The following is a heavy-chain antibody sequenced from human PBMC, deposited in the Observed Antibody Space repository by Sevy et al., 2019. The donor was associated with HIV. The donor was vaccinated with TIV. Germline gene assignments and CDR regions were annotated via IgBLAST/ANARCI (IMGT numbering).Heavy chain of an antibody. CDR2: IGLSGDT. J-gene: IGHJ3*01. CDR1: AFTFSSYD. CDR3: ARETAADAFDV. D-gene: IGHD6-13*01. V-gene: IGHV3-13*01. Sequence: GGSLRLSCAATAFTFSSYDMHWVRQVAGKGLEWVSSIGLSGDTYFAGSVKGRFTISRDNVKNYLYLQMSSLRAGDTAVYYCARETAADAFDVWGQGTFVNVSS.